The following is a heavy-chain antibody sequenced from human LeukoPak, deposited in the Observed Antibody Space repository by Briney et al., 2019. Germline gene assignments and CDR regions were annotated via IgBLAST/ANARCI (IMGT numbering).Heavy chain of an antibody. CDR1: GGSFSGYY. Sequence: PSETLSLTCAVYGGSFSGYYWSWIRQPPGKGLEWIGEINHSGGTNYNPSLKSRVTISVDTSKNQFSLKLSSVTAADTAVYYCARQPSIAAVDYWGQGTLVTVSS. CDR2: INHSGGT. CDR3: ARQPSIAAVDY. D-gene: IGHD6-13*01. V-gene: IGHV4-34*01. J-gene: IGHJ4*02.